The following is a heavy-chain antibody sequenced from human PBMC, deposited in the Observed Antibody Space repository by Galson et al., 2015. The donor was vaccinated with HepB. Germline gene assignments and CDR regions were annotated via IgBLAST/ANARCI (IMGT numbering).Heavy chain of an antibody. Sequence: SLRLSCAASGFTFSNYGMHWVRRFPGKGLEWVARISGDGGNTDYADSVKGRFTISRDKARSTLLLQMNSLRDEDTALYFCARDDVCSCQLIDSWGQGTLVTVSS. CDR1: GFTFSNYG. J-gene: IGHJ4*02. V-gene: IGHV3-74*01. D-gene: IGHD3-10*02. CDR2: ISGDGGNT. CDR3: ARDDVCSCQLIDS.